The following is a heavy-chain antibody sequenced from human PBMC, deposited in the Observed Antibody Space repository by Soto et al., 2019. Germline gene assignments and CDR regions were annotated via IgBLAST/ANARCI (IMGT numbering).Heavy chain of an antibody. D-gene: IGHD4-4*01. J-gene: IGHJ6*02. Sequence: SETLSLTCTVSGGSVTSYYWSWIRQPPGKGMEWIGYLYYSGSTSYNPSLKGRVTMSVDMSKNQFSLTLTSVTAADTAVYYCARGTDYTQIASYHYGLDVWGQGTTVTAP. CDR3: ARGTDYTQIASYHYGLDV. V-gene: IGHV4-59*02. CDR1: GGSVTSYY. CDR2: LYYSGST.